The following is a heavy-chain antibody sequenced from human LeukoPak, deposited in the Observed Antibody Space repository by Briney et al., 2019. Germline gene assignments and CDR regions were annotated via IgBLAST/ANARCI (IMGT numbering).Heavy chain of an antibody. V-gene: IGHV2-5*02. CDR2: IYWDDDK. CDR3: AHIPFYDILTGYYHFDY. J-gene: IGHJ4*02. Sequence: SGPTLVKPTQTLMLTCTFSEFSLSTSGVGVGWIRQPPGKALEWLALIYWDDDKRYSPSLKSRLTITKDTSKNQVVLTMTNMDPVDTATYYCAHIPFYDILTGYYHFDYWGQGTLVTVSS. D-gene: IGHD3-9*01. CDR1: EFSLSTSGVG.